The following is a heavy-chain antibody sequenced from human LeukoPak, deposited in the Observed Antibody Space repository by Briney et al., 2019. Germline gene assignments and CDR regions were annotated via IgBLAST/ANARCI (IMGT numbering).Heavy chain of an antibody. D-gene: IGHD3-10*01. CDR2: ISWNSGSM. CDR3: AKTSGATPYYYYMDV. V-gene: IGHV3-9*01. Sequence: GGSLRLSCAASGFTFDDYAMHWVRQAPGKGLEWVSGISWNSGSMDYADSVKGRFTISRDNAKNSLYLQMNSLRAEDTAVYYCAKTSGATPYYYYMDVWGKGDTVTVSS. J-gene: IGHJ6*03. CDR1: GFTFDDYA.